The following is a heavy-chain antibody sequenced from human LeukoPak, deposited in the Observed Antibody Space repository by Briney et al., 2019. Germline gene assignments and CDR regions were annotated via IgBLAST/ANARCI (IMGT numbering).Heavy chain of an antibody. J-gene: IGHJ4*02. Sequence: GGSLRLSCAASGFTFDDYAMHWVRQAPGKGLEWVSGISWNSGSIGYADSVKGRFTISRDNAKSPLYLQMNSLRAEDTALYYCAKGGLSLTGDHEYYWGQGTLVTVSS. D-gene: IGHD1-26*01. V-gene: IGHV3-9*01. CDR3: AKGGLSLTGDHEYY. CDR2: ISWNSGSI. CDR1: GFTFDDYA.